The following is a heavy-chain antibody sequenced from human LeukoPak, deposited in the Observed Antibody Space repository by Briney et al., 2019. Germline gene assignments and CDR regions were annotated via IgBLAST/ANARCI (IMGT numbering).Heavy chain of an antibody. J-gene: IGHJ4*02. V-gene: IGHV3-23*02. CDR1: GFTFNDYA. CDR3: AKGIYDYALDF. CDR2: ISASGSKT. Sequence: PRGSLRLSCAASGFTFNDYAMTWVRQAPGKGLEWVSLISASGSKTYYGGSAKGRFIISRDNSKNTLNLQMTNLRAEDTALYYCAKGIYDYALDFWGQGDLVTVSS. D-gene: IGHD4/OR15-4a*01.